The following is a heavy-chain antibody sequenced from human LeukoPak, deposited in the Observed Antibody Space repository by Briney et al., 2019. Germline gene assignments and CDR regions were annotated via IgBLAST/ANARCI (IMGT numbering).Heavy chain of an antibody. CDR1: GFTFTSSA. V-gene: IGHV1-58*01. D-gene: IGHD3-22*01. CDR2: IIVGSGNT. Sequence: SVKVSCKASGFTFTSSAVQWVRQARGQRLEWIGWIIVGSGNTNYAQKLQERVTITRDMSTSTDYMELSSLRSEDTAVYYCAASPDYYDSSGYSYYFDYWGQGTLVTVSS. J-gene: IGHJ4*02. CDR3: AASPDYYDSSGYSYYFDY.